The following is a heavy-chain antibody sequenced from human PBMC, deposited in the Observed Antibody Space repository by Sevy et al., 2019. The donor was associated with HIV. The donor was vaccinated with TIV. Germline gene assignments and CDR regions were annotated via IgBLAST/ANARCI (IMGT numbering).Heavy chain of an antibody. CDR3: AREVGGYYWRPYYFDS. Sequence: GGSLRLSCAASGFTFTDYWMSWVRQTPGKGLEWVATIKQDESEKYYVDSVKGRFAISRDNGRNSVSLQMNGLRAEDTALYYCAREVGGYYWRPYYFDSWGHGTLVTVSS. J-gene: IGHJ4*01. CDR1: GFTFTDYW. CDR2: IKQDESEK. V-gene: IGHV3-7*01. D-gene: IGHD5-12*01.